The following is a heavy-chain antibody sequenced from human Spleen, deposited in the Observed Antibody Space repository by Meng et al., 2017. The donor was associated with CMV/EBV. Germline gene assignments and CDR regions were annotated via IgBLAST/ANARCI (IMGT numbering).Heavy chain of an antibody. V-gene: IGHV3-73*01. CDR2: IRSKANSYAT. D-gene: IGHD5-12*01. J-gene: IGHJ4*02. CDR1: GFTFSSYG. CDR3: SRQGFGGYDSLGY. Sequence: LSLTCAAPGFTFSSYGMHWVRQASGKGLEWVGRIRSKANSYATAHAASVKGRFTISRDDSENTAYLQMNSLKTEDTAVYYCSRQGFGGYDSLGYWGQGTLVTVSS.